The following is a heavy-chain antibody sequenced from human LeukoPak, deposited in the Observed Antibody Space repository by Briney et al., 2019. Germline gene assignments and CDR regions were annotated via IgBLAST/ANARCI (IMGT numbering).Heavy chain of an antibody. V-gene: IGHV4-61*02. D-gene: IGHD5-18*01. CDR3: SSTAMVIGGGDY. Sequence: PSQTLSLTCTVSGGSISSGSYYWSWIWQPAGKGLEWIGRIYTSGSTNYNPSLKSRVTISVDTSKNQFSLKLSSVTAADTAVYYCSSTAMVIGGGDYWGQGTLVTVSS. CDR2: IYTSGST. CDR1: GGSISSGSYY. J-gene: IGHJ4*02.